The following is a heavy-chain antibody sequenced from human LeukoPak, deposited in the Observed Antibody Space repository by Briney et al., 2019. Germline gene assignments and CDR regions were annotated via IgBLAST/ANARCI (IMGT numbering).Heavy chain of an antibody. Sequence: SETLSLTCTVSGYSISSGYYWGCIRQPPGKGLEWIGSIYHSGSTYYNPSLKSRVTISVDTSKNQFSLKLSSVTAADTAVYYCARVGWSAHFDYWGQGTLVTVSS. J-gene: IGHJ4*02. V-gene: IGHV4-38-2*02. CDR1: GYSISSGYY. CDR2: IYHSGST. D-gene: IGHD3-3*01. CDR3: ARVGWSAHFDY.